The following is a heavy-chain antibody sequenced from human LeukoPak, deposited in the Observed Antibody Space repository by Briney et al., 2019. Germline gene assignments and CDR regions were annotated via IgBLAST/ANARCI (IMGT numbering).Heavy chain of an antibody. CDR2: IRGYNGNT. J-gene: IGHJ4*02. D-gene: IGHD6-19*01. V-gene: IGHV1-18*01. CDR3: AAWAGIAVSGFEGPFDY. Sequence: GASVKVSCKASGYTFSNHGINWVRQAPGQGLEWMGWIRGYNGNTNYAQKLQGRVIMTTDTSTSTAYMELRSLRSDDTAVYYCAAWAGIAVSGFEGPFDYWGQGTLVTVSS. CDR1: GYTFSNHG.